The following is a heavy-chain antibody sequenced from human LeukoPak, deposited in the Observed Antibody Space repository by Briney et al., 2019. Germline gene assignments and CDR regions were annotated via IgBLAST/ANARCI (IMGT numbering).Heavy chain of an antibody. V-gene: IGHV4-61*01. J-gene: IGHJ4*02. CDR3: ARAWGLRPLDY. D-gene: IGHD1-26*01. Sequence: PSETLSLTCTVSGGSVSSGSYYWSWIRQPPGKGLEWIGYIYYGGSTNYNPSLKSRVTISVDTSKNQFSLKLSPVTAADTAVYYCARAWGLRPLDYWGQGTLVTVSS. CDR1: GGSVSSGSYY. CDR2: IYYGGST.